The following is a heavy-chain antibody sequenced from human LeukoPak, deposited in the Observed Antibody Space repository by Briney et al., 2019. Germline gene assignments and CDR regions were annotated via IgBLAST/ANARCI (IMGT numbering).Heavy chain of an antibody. CDR1: GGSISTYY. D-gene: IGHD3-3*01. J-gene: IGHJ4*02. Sequence: SETLSLTCTVSGGSISTYYWSWIRQPPGKGLEWIGYVYYSGSTNYNPSLKSRVTISVDTSKNQFSLKLSSVTAADTAVYYCARLGRFLHYFDYWGQGTLVTVSS. V-gene: IGHV4-59*12. CDR3: ARLGRFLHYFDY. CDR2: VYYSGST.